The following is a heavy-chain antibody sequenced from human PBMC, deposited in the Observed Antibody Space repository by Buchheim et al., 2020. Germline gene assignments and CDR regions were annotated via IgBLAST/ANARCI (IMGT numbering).Heavy chain of an antibody. J-gene: IGHJ4*02. V-gene: IGHV5-51*01. CDR2: IYPGDSDT. CDR3: ARQSGVDYYDSSGYYYYRDHYFDY. D-gene: IGHD3-22*01. Sequence: EVQLVQSGAEVKKPGESLKISCKGSGYSFTSYWIGWVRQMPGKGLEWMGIIYPGDSDTRYSPSFQGQVTIPADKSITTAYLQWSSLKASDTAMYYCARQSGVDYYDSSGYYYYRDHYFDYWGQGTL. CDR1: GYSFTSYW.